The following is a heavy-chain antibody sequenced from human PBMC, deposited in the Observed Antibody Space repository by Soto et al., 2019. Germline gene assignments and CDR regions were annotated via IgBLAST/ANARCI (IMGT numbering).Heavy chain of an antibody. J-gene: IGHJ5*02. CDR3: VRGGSSGYVIPPISNWFDP. CDR1: GFTVTRNY. V-gene: IGHV3-53*01. Sequence: PGGSLRLSCTASGFTVTRNYMNWVRQAPGKGLEWVSSIYNAGYTSYADSVKGRFTISRDSYQNTVFLQMNRLTAEDTAVYYCVRGGSSGYVIPPISNWFDPWGQGTLVTVSS. D-gene: IGHD3-22*01. CDR2: IYNAGYT.